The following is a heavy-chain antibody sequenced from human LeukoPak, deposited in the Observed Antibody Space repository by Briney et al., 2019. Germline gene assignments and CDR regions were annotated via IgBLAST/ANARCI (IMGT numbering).Heavy chain of an antibody. V-gene: IGHV4-61*05. J-gene: IGHJ4*02. Sequence: PSETLSLTCTVSGGSISNSNDYWAWIRQPPGKGLEWIGYIYYSGSTNYNPSLKSRVTISVDTSKNQFSLKLSSVTAADTAVYYCARYQSQLGGAAYWGQGTLVTVSS. D-gene: IGHD2-15*01. CDR2: IYYSGST. CDR1: GGSISNSNDY. CDR3: ARYQSQLGGAAY.